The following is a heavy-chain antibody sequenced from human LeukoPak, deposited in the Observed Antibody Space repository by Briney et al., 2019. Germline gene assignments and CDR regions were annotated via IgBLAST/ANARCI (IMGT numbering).Heavy chain of an antibody. CDR1: GGSISRYY. J-gene: IGHJ6*03. CDR2: IYTSGCT. V-gene: IGHV4-4*07. Sequence: SETLSLTCTVSGGSISRYYWSWIRQPAGKGLEWIGRIYTSGCTNYNPSLKSRVTISVDKSKNQFSLKLSSVTAADTAVYYRASDREYYDSSGNTQYYMDVWGKGTTVTVSS. D-gene: IGHD3-22*01. CDR3: ASDREYYDSSGNTQYYMDV.